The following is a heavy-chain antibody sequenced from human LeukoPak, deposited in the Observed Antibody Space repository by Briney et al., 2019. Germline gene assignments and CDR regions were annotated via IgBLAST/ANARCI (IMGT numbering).Heavy chain of an antibody. J-gene: IGHJ4*02. CDR2: IKKKTDGGTA. CDR1: GFTFTNAW. Sequence: PGGSLRLFCAASGFTFTNAWMNWVRQAPGKGLEWVGRIKKKTDGGTADYAAPVKGRFTISRDDSKNTLYVQMNSLKTEDTGVYYCTTQPPGDYWGQGTLVTVSS. CDR3: TTQPPGDY. V-gene: IGHV3-15*01.